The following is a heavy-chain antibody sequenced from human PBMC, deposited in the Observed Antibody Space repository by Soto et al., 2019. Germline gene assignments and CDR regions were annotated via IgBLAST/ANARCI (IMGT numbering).Heavy chain of an antibody. V-gene: IGHV2-5*01. CDR2: IYWNDDK. J-gene: IGHJ6*02. CDR3: AHSFLRPRSGRYYYHYGMDV. D-gene: IGHD2-15*01. CDR1: GFSLSTSGVG. Sequence: QITLKESGPTLVKPTQTLTLTCTFSGFSLSTSGVGVGWIRQPPGKALEWLALIYWNDDKRYSPSLKSRLTITKDTSKNQVVLTMTNMDPVDTATYYCAHSFLRPRSGRYYYHYGMDVWGQGTTVTVSS.